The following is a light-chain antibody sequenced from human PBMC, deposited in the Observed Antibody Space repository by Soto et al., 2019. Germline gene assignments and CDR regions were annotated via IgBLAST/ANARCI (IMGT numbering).Light chain of an antibody. Sequence: DIQLTQSPSFLSASVGDRVTITCRASQGISSYLAWYQQKPGKAPKLLIYAASTLQSGFPSRFSGSGSGTEFTLTISSLQPEDFATYYCQQLNSYAAITFGQGTRLEIK. CDR2: AAS. CDR1: QGISSY. CDR3: QQLNSYAAIT. J-gene: IGKJ5*01. V-gene: IGKV1-9*01.